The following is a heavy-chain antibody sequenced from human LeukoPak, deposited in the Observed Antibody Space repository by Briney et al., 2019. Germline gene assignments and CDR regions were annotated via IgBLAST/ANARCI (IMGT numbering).Heavy chain of an antibody. CDR2: INPSGGST. D-gene: IGHD3-10*01. CDR3: ARVVEDYYGSGSYTPHFDY. J-gene: IGHJ4*02. CDR1: GYTFTSYY. V-gene: IGHV1-46*01. Sequence: ASVKVSCKASGYTFTSYYMHWLRQAPGQGLEWMGIINPSGGSTSYAQKFQGRVTMTRDTSTSTVYMELSSLRSEDTAVYYCARVVEDYYGSGSYTPHFDYWGQGTLVTVSS.